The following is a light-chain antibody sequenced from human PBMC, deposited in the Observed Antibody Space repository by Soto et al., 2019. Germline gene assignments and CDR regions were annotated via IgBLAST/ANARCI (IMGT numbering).Light chain of an antibody. CDR2: GAS. Sequence: EIVLAQCPGTLSLSPGERATLSCRASQSVSSSFLAWYQQKPGQAPRLLIYGASSRATGIPDRFSGSGSGTDFTLTISSLEPEDFAVYYCQHRSNWPRTFGQGTKLEIK. CDR1: QSVSSSF. J-gene: IGKJ2*01. V-gene: IGKV3D-20*02. CDR3: QHRSNWPRT.